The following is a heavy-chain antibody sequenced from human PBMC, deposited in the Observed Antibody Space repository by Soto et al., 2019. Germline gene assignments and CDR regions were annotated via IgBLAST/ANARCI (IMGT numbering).Heavy chain of an antibody. D-gene: IGHD2-2*01. CDR2: FDPEDGET. CDR1: GYTLTELS. J-gene: IGHJ6*03. V-gene: IGHV1-24*01. CDR3: ATDGSGCSSTSCPNRGYYYYMDV. Sequence: GASVKVSCKVSGYTLTELSMHWVRQAPGKGLERMRGFDPEDGETIYAQKFQGRVTMTEDTSTDTAYMELSSLRSEDTAVYYCATDGSGCSSTSCPNRGYYYYMDVWGKGTTVTVSS.